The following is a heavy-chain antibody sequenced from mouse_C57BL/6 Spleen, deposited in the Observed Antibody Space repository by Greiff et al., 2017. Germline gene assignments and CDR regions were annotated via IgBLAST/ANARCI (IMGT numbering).Heavy chain of an antibody. J-gene: IGHJ3*01. Sequence: QVQLQQSGPGLVQPSQSLSITCTVSGFSLTSYGVHWVRQSPGKGLEWLGVIWSGGSTDYNAAFISRLSISKDNSKSQVFFKMNSLQADDTAIYYCASIYDGYLSLLAYWGQGTLVTVSA. D-gene: IGHD2-3*01. CDR1: GFSLTSYG. V-gene: IGHV2-2*01. CDR2: IWSGGST. CDR3: ASIYDGYLSLLAY.